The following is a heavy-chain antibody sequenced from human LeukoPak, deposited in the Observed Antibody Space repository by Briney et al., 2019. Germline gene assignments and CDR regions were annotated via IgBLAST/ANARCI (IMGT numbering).Heavy chain of an antibody. CDR2: ISGSGGST. CDR1: GFTFSDYY. V-gene: IGHV3-23*01. J-gene: IGHJ4*02. CDR3: AKTLYSYGRPAYYFDY. Sequence: PGGSLRLSCAASGFTFSDYYMSWVRQAPGKGLEWVSAISGSGGSTYYADSVKGRFTISRDNSKNTLYLQMNSLRAEDTAVYYCAKTLYSYGRPAYYFDYWGQGTLVTVSS. D-gene: IGHD5-18*01.